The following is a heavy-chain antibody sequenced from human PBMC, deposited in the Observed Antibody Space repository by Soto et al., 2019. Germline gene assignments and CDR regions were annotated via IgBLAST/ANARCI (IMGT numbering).Heavy chain of an antibody. J-gene: IGHJ4*03. CDR3: RSSTCFYEESCEDD. CDR2: LYHIGHN. D-gene: IGHD2-2*01. CDR1: GYSISSGNY. V-gene: IGHV4-38-2*01. Sequence: SETLSLTCAVSGYSISSGNYCALIRPPPRRGMGGIGSLYHIGHNHYNASIKSRVTISDDTSKNHFSLELSSVTAADTAIYYCRSSTCFYEESCEDDWGQGTMVTVSS.